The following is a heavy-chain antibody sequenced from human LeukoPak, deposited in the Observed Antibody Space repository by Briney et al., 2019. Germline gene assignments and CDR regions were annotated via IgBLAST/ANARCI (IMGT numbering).Heavy chain of an antibody. Sequence: ASVKVSCKASGYTFTSYGISWVRQAPGQGLEWMGWISAYNGNTNYAQKLQGRVTMTTDTSTRTAYMELRSLRSDDAAVYYCARDRLDDFWSGYDVFDIWGQGTMVTVSS. D-gene: IGHD3-3*01. CDR3: ARDRLDDFWSGYDVFDI. V-gene: IGHV1-18*01. J-gene: IGHJ3*02. CDR1: GYTFTSYG. CDR2: ISAYNGNT.